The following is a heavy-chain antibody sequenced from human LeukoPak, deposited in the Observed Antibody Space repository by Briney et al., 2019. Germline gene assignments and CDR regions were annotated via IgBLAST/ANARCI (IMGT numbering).Heavy chain of an antibody. Sequence: ASVKVSCKASGYTFTTYDINWVRQAPGQGLEWMGWMNPNSGNTGYAQRFQGRVTFTRNTSIRTAYMELSSLRYEDTAVYFCARGASRSFDYWGQGTLVAVSP. CDR3: ARGASRSFDY. J-gene: IGHJ4*02. CDR2: MNPNSGNT. V-gene: IGHV1-8*03. CDR1: GYTFTTYD.